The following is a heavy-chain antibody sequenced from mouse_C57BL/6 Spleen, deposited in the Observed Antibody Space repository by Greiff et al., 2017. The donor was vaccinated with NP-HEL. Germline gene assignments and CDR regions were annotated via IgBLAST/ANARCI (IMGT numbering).Heavy chain of an antibody. D-gene: IGHD2-1*01. V-gene: IGHV1-22*01. Sequence: EVQLQQSGPELVKPGASVKMSCKASGYTFTDYNMHWVKQSHGKSLEWIGYINPNNGGTSYNQKFKGKATLTVNKSSSTAYMELRSLTSEDSAVYYCARGADLLRGDYAMDYWGQGTSVTVSS. CDR1: GYTFTDYN. CDR3: ARGADLLRGDYAMDY. J-gene: IGHJ4*01. CDR2: INPNNGGT.